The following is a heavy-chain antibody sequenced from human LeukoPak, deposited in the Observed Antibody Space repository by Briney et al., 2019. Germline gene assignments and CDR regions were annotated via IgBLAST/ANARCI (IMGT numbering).Heavy chain of an antibody. CDR1: GFTFSSYA. CDR3: ARDQGYSSSWLPDAFDI. D-gene: IGHD6-13*01. CDR2: ISGSGTST. V-gene: IGHV3-23*01. J-gene: IGHJ3*02. Sequence: GGSLRLSCAASGFTFSSYAMTWVRQAPGKGLEWVSVISGSGTSTYYANSVKGRFTISRDNSKNTLYLQMNSLRAEDTAVYYCARDQGYSSSWLPDAFDIWGQGTMVTVSS.